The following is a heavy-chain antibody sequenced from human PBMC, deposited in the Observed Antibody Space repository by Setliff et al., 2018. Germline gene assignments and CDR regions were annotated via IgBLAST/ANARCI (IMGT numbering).Heavy chain of an antibody. CDR1: GFTISYYA. V-gene: IGHV3-30*14. CDR2: SRYAENYQ. CDR3: ARQLVAATMGAFDI. Sequence: PGGSLRLSCAASGFTISYYAIHWVRQAPGKGLEWVAVSRYAENYQYYADSVKGRFTISRDTSENTLYLQMNSLRPEDTAVYYCARQLVAATMGAFDIWGQGTMVTVSS. D-gene: IGHD2-15*01. J-gene: IGHJ3*02.